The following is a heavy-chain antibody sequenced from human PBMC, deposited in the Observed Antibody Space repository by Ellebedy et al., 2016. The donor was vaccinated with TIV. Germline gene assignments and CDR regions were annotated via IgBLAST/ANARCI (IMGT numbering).Heavy chain of an antibody. V-gene: IGHV3-74*01. D-gene: IGHD2-15*01. CDR3: ARAAYWHCDY. CDR1: GFSVRTYG. Sequence: GGSLRLXCAASGFSVRTYGMHWVRQAPGKGLGWVSLINSDGSGITYADSVKGRVTISRDNAKNTVYLQMNRLRAEDTAVYYCARAAYWHCDYWGQGNMVTVSS. CDR2: INSDGSGI. J-gene: IGHJ4*02.